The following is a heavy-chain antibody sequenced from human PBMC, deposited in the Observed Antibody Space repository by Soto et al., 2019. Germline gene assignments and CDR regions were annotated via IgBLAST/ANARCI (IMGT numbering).Heavy chain of an antibody. J-gene: IGHJ6*03. V-gene: IGHV3-21*01. CDR3: ARDGRRNYDFWSGYPYYYYYYYMDV. D-gene: IGHD3-3*01. CDR2: ISSSSSYI. Sequence: GGSLRLSCAASGFTFSSYSMNWVRQAPGKGLEWVSSISSSSSYIYYADSVKGRFTISRDNAKNSLYLQMNSLRAEDTAVYYCARDGRRNYDFWSGYPYYYYYYYMDVWGKGTTVTVSS. CDR1: GFTFSSYS.